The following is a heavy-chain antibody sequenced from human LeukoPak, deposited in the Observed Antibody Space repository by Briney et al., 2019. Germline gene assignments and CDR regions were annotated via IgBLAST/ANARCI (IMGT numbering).Heavy chain of an antibody. V-gene: IGHV3-9*01. CDR2: INWNSGSI. J-gene: IGHJ4*02. CDR3: AKDHYYDGSGYHRN. D-gene: IGHD3-22*01. CDR1: GFTFDDYA. Sequence: GGSLRLSCAASGFTFDDYAMHWVRQAPGKGLEWVSGINWNSGSIGYAASVKGRFTISRDNAKNSLYLQMNSLRAEDTALYYCAKDHYYDGSGYHRNWGQGTLVTVSS.